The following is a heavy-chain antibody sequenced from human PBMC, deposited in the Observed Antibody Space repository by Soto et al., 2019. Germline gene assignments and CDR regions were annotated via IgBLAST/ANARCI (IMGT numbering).Heavy chain of an antibody. CDR3: ARVEIVATMGGLALDY. D-gene: IGHD5-12*01. V-gene: IGHV1-3*01. Sequence: ASVKVSCKASGYTFTSYGISWVRQAPGQRLEWMGWINAGNGNTKYSQKFQGRVTITRDTSASTAYMELSSLRSEDTAVYYCARVEIVATMGGLALDYWGQGTLVTVSS. CDR2: INAGNGNT. CDR1: GYTFTSYG. J-gene: IGHJ4*02.